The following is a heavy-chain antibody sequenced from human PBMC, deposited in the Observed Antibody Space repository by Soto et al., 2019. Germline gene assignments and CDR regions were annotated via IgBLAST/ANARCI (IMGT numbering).Heavy chain of an antibody. CDR1: GGSISTYY. CDR2: IDYSGTTST. J-gene: IGHJ4*02. V-gene: IGHV4-59*01. CDR3: ARGHYYFDD. Sequence: QVQLQESGPGLVKPSETLSLTCTDSGGSISTYYWSWIRQSPGKGLEWIAYIDYSGTTSTNYNLPLKSRFTISLDTSKNQFSLKLSSVTAADTAVYYCARGHYYFDDWGQGTLVTVSS.